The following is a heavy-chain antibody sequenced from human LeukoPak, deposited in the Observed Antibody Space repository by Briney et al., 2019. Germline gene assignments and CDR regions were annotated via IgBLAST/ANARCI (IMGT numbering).Heavy chain of an antibody. D-gene: IGHD5-12*01. CDR1: GLTFSDYY. CDR3: AKGGGYEAQYYYYYLDV. V-gene: IGHV3-11*04. Sequence: GGSLRLSCAASGLTFSDYYMNWIRQAPGKGLEWVSYISSSGSTIYYADSVKGRFTISRDNAKNSLYLQMNSLRAEDTAVYYCAKGGGYEAQYYYYYLDVWGKGTTVTISS. CDR2: ISSSGSTI. J-gene: IGHJ6*03.